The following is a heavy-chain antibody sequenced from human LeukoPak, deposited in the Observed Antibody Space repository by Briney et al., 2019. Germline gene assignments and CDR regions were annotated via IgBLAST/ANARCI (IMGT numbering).Heavy chain of an antibody. D-gene: IGHD2-2*01. V-gene: IGHV4-59*12. CDR1: SGSISSYY. CDR3: ARDGQHHDAFDI. J-gene: IGHJ3*02. Sequence: SETLSLTCTVSSGSISSYYWSWIRQPPGKGLEWIGYIYYTGSTNYNPSLKSRVTISVDTSKNQFSLNLISVTAADTAVYYCARDGQHHDAFDIWGQGTMVTVSS. CDR2: IYYTGST.